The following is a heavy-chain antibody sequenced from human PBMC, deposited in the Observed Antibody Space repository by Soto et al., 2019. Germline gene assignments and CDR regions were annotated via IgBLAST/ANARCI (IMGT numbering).Heavy chain of an antibody. V-gene: IGHV4-4*07. J-gene: IGHJ4*02. CDR1: GGSISSDY. CDR3: ARGSSAAAGIFES. D-gene: IGHD6-13*01. CDR2: IYSSGST. Sequence: QVQLQESGPGLVKPSETLSLTCTVSGGSISSDYWSWVRQPAGKGLEWIGRIYSSGSTNYNHSLKSRVTMSADTSKHEFSLKLSSVTAADTAVYYCARGSSAAAGIFESWGQGPLVTVSS.